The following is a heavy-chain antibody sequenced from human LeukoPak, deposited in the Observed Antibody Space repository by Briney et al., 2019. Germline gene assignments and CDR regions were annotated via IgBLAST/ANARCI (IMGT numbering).Heavy chain of an antibody. V-gene: IGHV4-4*07. CDR3: ARTGYSYGYSFYYYGMDV. D-gene: IGHD5-18*01. Sequence: SETLSLTCTVSGGSISSYYWSWIRQPAGKGLEWIGRIYTSGSTNYNPSLKGRVTMSVDTSKNQFSLKLSSVTAADTAVYYCARTGYSYGYSFYYYGMDVWGQGTTVTVSS. CDR2: IYTSGST. CDR1: GGSISSYY. J-gene: IGHJ6*02.